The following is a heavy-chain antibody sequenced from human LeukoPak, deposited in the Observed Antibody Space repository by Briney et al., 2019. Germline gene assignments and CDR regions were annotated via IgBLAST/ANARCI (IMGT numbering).Heavy chain of an antibody. V-gene: IGHV1-8*01. D-gene: IGHD3-10*01. J-gene: IGHJ4*02. Sequence: ASVKVSCKASGYTFTSYDINWVRQATGQGLEWIGWMNPNSGNTGYAQKFQGRVTMTRNTSISTAYMELSSLRSEDTAVYYCATSDYYGSGSYYLDYWGQGTLVTVSS. CDR3: ATSDYYGSGSYYLDY. CDR1: GYTFTSYD. CDR2: MNPNSGNT.